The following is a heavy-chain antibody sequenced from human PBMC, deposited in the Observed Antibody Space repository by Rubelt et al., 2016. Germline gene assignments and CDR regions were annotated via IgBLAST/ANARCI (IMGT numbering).Heavy chain of an antibody. CDR1: GFIFSSNY. D-gene: IGHD2-2*01. CDR2: INKDGSQK. J-gene: IGHJ4*02. CDR3: AREVGRSFDY. Sequence: EVQLVESGGGLVQPGGSLRLSCEGSGFIFSSNYMTWVRQAPGKGPEWVAHINKDGSQKYHVDSLQGRVTIYRDNAKNSLYLQMNSLGPEDTAVYYCAREVGRSFDYCGQGALVTVSS. V-gene: IGHV3-7*04.